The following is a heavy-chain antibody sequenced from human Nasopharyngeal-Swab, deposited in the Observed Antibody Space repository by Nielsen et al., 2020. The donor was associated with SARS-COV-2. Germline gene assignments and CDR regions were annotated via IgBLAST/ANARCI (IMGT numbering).Heavy chain of an antibody. D-gene: IGHD2-21*02. CDR3: TRDQGGGDPYDS. J-gene: IGHJ4*02. CDR2: IDPFSGST. V-gene: IGHV1-46*01. CDR1: GFTFTSYY. Sequence: ASVKVSCKASGFTFTSYYFNWVRQAPGQGLEWMGKIDPFSGSTSYVQRFQGRITVTRDTSTSTVFMEVRSLTSEDTAVYYCTRDQGGGDPYDSWGQGTLVTVSS.